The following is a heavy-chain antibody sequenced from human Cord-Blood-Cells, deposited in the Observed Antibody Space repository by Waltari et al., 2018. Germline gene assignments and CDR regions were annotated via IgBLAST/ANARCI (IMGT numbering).Heavy chain of an antibody. Sequence: QVQLVESGGGVVQPGRSLRLSCAASGFTFRSYAMHWVGQAPGKGLEWVAVISYDGSNKYYADAVEGRFTISRDNSKNTLYVQMSSLRAEDTAVYYCARESGDAFDIWGQGTMVTVSS. V-gene: IGHV3-30*04. CDR3: ARESGDAFDI. CDR2: ISYDGSNK. J-gene: IGHJ3*02. D-gene: IGHD7-27*01. CDR1: GFTFRSYA.